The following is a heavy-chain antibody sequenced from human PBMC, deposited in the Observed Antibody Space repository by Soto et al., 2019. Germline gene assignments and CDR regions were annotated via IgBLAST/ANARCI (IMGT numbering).Heavy chain of an antibody. J-gene: IGHJ1*01. Sequence: QVQLVESGGGVVQSGRSLRLSCAASRFMFSTYVMHWVRQTPDTGLEWVAGISNDGTSTHYPDSVKGRFTISRDNSKNTLYLQMDSLSGEDSAVYYCAREDLGSGHAGTFYHWGQGTLVSVSS. CDR3: AREDLGSGHAGTFYH. CDR2: ISNDGTST. V-gene: IGHV3-30-3*01. CDR1: RFMFSTYV. D-gene: IGHD2-15*01.